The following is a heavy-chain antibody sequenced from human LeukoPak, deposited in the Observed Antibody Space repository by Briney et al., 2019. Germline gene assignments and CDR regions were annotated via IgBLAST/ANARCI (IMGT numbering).Heavy chain of an antibody. V-gene: IGHV3-7*01. Sequence: PGGSLRLSCAASGFTFSSYWMSWVRQAPGKGLEWVANIKQDGSEKYYVDSVKGRFTISRDNAKNSLYPQMNSLRAEDTAVYYCASGAALRPPIGMDVWGQGTTVTVSS. J-gene: IGHJ6*02. D-gene: IGHD3-3*01. CDR1: GFTFSSYW. CDR2: IKQDGSEK. CDR3: ASGAALRPPIGMDV.